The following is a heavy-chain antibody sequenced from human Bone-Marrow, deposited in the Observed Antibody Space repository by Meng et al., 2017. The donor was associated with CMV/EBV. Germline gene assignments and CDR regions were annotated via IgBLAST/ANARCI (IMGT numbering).Heavy chain of an antibody. Sequence: SVKVSCKASGGTFSSYAISWVRQAPGQGLEWMGGIIPIFGTANYAQKFQGRVTITTDESTSTAYMELSSLRSEDTAVYYCARGGYGSSWLSRGYYYGMDVWGQGTTVTVSS. J-gene: IGHJ6*02. D-gene: IGHD6-13*01. CDR2: IIPIFGTA. CDR1: GGTFSSYA. V-gene: IGHV1-69*05. CDR3: ARGGYGSSWLSRGYYYGMDV.